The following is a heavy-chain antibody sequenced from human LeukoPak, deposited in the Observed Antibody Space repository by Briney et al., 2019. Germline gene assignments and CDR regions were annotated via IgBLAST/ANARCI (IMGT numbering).Heavy chain of an antibody. D-gene: IGHD2-2*01. Sequence: ASVKVSCKASGYTFTNYGISWVRQAPGQGLEWMGWISAYNGNTNYAQKLQGRVTMTTDTSTSTAYMELRSLTSDDTAVYYCARVGAYCTSTSCLDYWGQGTLVAVSS. J-gene: IGHJ4*02. CDR2: ISAYNGNT. CDR1: GYTFTNYG. V-gene: IGHV1-18*01. CDR3: ARVGAYCTSTSCLDY.